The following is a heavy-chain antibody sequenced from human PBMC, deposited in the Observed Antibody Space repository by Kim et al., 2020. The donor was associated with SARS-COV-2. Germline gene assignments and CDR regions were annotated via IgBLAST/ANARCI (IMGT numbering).Heavy chain of an antibody. D-gene: IGHD4-17*01. CDR1: GFTFSDYE. CDR3: ARGGYGGLY. V-gene: IGHV3-48*03. J-gene: IGHJ4*02. Sequence: GGSLRLSCAASGFTFSDYEVNWVRQAPGMGLEWVSHISYSGSSTYYADSVKGRFTISREDAKSSVYLQMNSLRAEDTAIYYCARGGYGGLYWGQGTLVTVSS. CDR2: ISYSGSST.